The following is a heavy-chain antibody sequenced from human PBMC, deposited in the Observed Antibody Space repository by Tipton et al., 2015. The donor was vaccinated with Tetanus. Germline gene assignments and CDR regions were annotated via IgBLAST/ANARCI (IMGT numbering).Heavy chain of an antibody. D-gene: IGHD1-26*01. J-gene: IGHJ4*02. V-gene: IGHV4-31*03. CDR1: GGSISSGGYY. CDR3: ARDQARGARGWNYCDY. Sequence: TLSLTCTVSGGSISSGGYYWSWIRRHPEKGLEWIGDIYNSGSTYYNPSLKSRVTILVDTTKNQFSLKLKSVAAADTAVYYCARDQARGARGWNYCDYWGQGSLVTVSS. CDR2: IYNSGST.